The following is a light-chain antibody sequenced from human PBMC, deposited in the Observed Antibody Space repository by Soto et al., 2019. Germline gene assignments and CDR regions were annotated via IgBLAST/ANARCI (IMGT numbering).Light chain of an antibody. V-gene: IGKV1-39*01. CDR1: QSISSY. CDR2: AAS. J-gene: IGKJ4*01. CDR3: QQSYSTPPLT. Sequence: DLQMTQSPSSLSASVGDRVTITCRASQSISSYLNWYQQKPGKAPKLLIYAASSLQSGVPSRFSGSGSGTDFTLTISSLQPEDFATYYCQQSYSTPPLTFGGGTKVEI.